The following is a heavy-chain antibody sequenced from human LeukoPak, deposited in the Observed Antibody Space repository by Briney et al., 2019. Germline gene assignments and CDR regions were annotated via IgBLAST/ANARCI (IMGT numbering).Heavy chain of an antibody. Sequence: SGPTLVNPSETLSLTCTVSGGSISSYYWSWIRQPPGKGLEWIGYISYSGSTNYNPSLKSRVTISVDTSKNQLSLKLSSVTAADTAVYYCARDASEAFWSGYSPTYFYYYYMDVWGKGTTVTVSS. CDR1: GGSISSYY. D-gene: IGHD3-3*01. J-gene: IGHJ6*03. CDR2: ISYSGST. CDR3: ARDASEAFWSGYSPTYFYYYYMDV. V-gene: IGHV4-59*01.